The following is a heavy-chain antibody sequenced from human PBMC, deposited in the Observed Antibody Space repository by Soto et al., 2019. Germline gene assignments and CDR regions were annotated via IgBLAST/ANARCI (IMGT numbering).Heavy chain of an antibody. D-gene: IGHD3-22*01. CDR2: RYDDGST. CDR3: ARGIYVGSSGYYLDY. J-gene: IGHJ4*02. V-gene: IGHV4-39*01. Sequence: SETLSLTCTVSGGSIRSSTYYWGWIRQPPGKGLEWIVSRYDDGSTFYNPSLKSRVTISVDTSKNQFSLKLTSVTAADTALYYCARGIYVGSSGYYLDYWGQGILVTVSS. CDR1: GGSIRSSTYY.